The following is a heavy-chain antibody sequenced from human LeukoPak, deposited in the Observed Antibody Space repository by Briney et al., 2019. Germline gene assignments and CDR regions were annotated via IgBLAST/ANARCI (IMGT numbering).Heavy chain of an antibody. CDR3: ARWDSYYMDV. Sequence: PSQTLSLTCTVSGGSISSGAYYWTWIRQPPGKGLEWIGYIYHSGSTYYNPSLKSRVTISVDMSKDQFSLKLSSVTAADTAVYYCARWDSYYMDVWGKGTTVTVSS. V-gene: IGHV4-30-2*01. CDR1: GGSISSGAYY. J-gene: IGHJ6*03. CDR2: IYHSGST. D-gene: IGHD1-26*01.